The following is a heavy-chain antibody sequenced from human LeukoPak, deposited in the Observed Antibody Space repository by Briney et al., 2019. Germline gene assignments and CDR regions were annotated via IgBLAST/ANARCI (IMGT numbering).Heavy chain of an antibody. D-gene: IGHD3-10*01. Sequence: GGSLRLSCAASGFTFSNYWMTWVRQAPGKGLEWVADIQPDGSEKYYVDYVKGRFTISRDNSKNTLYLQMDSLTAADTAVYYCARGTRCNYYGSGSYCRRDDALDIWGQGTMVTVSS. CDR2: IQPDGSEK. CDR3: ARGTRCNYYGSGSYCRRDDALDI. V-gene: IGHV3-7*01. CDR1: GFTFSNYW. J-gene: IGHJ3*02.